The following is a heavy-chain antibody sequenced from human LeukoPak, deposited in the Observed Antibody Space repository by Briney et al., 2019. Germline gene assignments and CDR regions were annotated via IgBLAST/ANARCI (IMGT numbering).Heavy chain of an antibody. J-gene: IGHJ4*02. Sequence: PGGSLRLSCAASGLTFSSYALNWVRQAPGKGLEWVSGISGSGGSTYYADPVKGRFTISRDNSKNTLYLQMNSLRAEDTAVFYCARYYYGSGGFDYWGQGTLVTVSS. V-gene: IGHV3-23*01. CDR1: GLTFSSYA. CDR2: ISGSGGST. CDR3: ARYYYGSGGFDY. D-gene: IGHD3-10*01.